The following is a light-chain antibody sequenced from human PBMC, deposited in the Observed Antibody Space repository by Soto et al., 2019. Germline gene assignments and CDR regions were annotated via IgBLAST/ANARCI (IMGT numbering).Light chain of an antibody. CDR1: QSILTW. J-gene: IGKJ5*01. CDR2: DAS. V-gene: IGKV1-5*01. CDR3: QQYKSYSPIT. Sequence: DIQMTQSPSTLSASVGGIVTITCPASQSILTWLAWYQQKPGKAPKLLIYDASNLQSGVPSRFSGSVSGTEFTLTISSLQPDDFATYYCQQYKSYSPITFGQGTRLEIK.